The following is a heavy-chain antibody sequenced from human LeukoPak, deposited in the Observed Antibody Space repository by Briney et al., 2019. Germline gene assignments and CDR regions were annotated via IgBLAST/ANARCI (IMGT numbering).Heavy chain of an antibody. Sequence: GGSLRLSCAASGFTFSTYAMHWVRQAPGKGLEWVTFIWPDGSKKYYADSVKGRFAISRENSKNTVYLQMNDLRPEDTALYFCAKISSSAESNFDYWGQGTLLTVSS. D-gene: IGHD6-25*01. CDR2: IWPDGSKK. V-gene: IGHV3-30*02. CDR1: GFTFSTYA. J-gene: IGHJ4*02. CDR3: AKISSSAESNFDY.